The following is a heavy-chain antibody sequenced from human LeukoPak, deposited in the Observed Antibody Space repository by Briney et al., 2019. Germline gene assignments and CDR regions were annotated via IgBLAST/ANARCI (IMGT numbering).Heavy chain of an antibody. CDR1: GYTFTGYY. V-gene: IGHV1-2*02. D-gene: IGHD3-22*01. CDR3: ARAQYYYDSSGSLDY. J-gene: IGHJ4*02. CDR2: ISPNSGGT. Sequence: EASVKVSCKASGYTFTGYYMHWVRQAPGQGLEWMGWISPNSGGTNYAQKFQGRVTMTRDTSISTAYMELSRLRSDDTAVYYCARAQYYYDSSGSLDYWGQGTLVTVSS.